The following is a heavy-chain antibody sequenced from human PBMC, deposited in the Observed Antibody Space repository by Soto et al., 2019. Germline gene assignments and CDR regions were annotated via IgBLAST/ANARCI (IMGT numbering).Heavy chain of an antibody. Sequence: QVQLQESGPGLVKTSQTLSLTCTVSGGSITTGGYYWSWVRQHPGKGLEWIGYIYSNGNTFYNPSLKSRVIISADTSKNHFSLNLNSVTAADTAVYYCSSFWSGMDYWGQGSLVTVSS. D-gene: IGHD3-3*01. J-gene: IGHJ4*02. CDR3: SSFWSGMDY. CDR2: IYSNGNT. V-gene: IGHV4-31*03. CDR1: GGSITTGGYY.